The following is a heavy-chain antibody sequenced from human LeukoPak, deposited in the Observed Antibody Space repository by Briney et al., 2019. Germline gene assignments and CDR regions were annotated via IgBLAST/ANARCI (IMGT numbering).Heavy chain of an antibody. CDR3: ARVGAVVYAFDI. V-gene: IGHV3-74*01. CDR2: INSDGSST. J-gene: IGHJ3*02. D-gene: IGHD2-15*01. Sequence: ETLSLTCTVSGGSISSSSYYWGWIRQPPGKGLVWVSRINSDGSSTSYADFVKGRFTVSRDNAKNTLYLQMNSLRAEDTAVYYCARVGAVVYAFDIWGQGTMVTVSS. CDR1: GGSISSSSYY.